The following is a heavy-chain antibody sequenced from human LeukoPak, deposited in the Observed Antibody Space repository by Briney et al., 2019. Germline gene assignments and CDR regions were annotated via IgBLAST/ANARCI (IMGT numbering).Heavy chain of an antibody. CDR2: IYYSGST. Sequence: SEALSLTCTVSGGSISSYYWTWIRQPPGKGLELIGYIYYSGSTNYNPSLKSRVTISVHTSKNQFSLKLSSVSAADTAVYYCARGVISTDAFDIWGQGTMVTVSS. V-gene: IGHV4-59*01. CDR3: ARGVISTDAFDI. D-gene: IGHD3-10*01. J-gene: IGHJ3*02. CDR1: GGSISSYY.